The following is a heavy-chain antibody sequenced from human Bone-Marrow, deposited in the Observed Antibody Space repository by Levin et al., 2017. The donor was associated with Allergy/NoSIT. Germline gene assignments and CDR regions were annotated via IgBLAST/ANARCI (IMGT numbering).Heavy chain of an antibody. V-gene: IGHV3-66*02. CDR1: GFTVSSNY. D-gene: IGHD2-2*01. J-gene: IGHJ6*03. Sequence: HPGGSLRLSCAASGFTVSSNYMSWVRQAPGKGLEWVSVIYSGGSTYYADSVKGRFTISRDNSKNTLYLQMNSLRAEDTAVYYCARDATSSEGIYCSSTSCWVDYYYYYMDVWGKGTTVTVSS. CDR3: ARDATSSEGIYCSSTSCWVDYYYYYMDV. CDR2: IYSGGST.